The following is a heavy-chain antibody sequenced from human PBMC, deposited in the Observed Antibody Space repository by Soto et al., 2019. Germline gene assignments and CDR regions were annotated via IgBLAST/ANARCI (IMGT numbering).Heavy chain of an antibody. Sequence: ASVKVSCKASGYTFTSYGISWVRQAPGQGLEWMGWISAYNGNTNYAQKLQGRVTMTTDTSTSTAYMELRSLRSDDTAVYYCARAPQDIVVVPAAETYYYYYMDVWGKGTTVTVSS. J-gene: IGHJ6*03. CDR1: GYTFTSYG. V-gene: IGHV1-18*01. D-gene: IGHD2-2*01. CDR3: ARAPQDIVVVPAAETYYYYYMDV. CDR2: ISAYNGNT.